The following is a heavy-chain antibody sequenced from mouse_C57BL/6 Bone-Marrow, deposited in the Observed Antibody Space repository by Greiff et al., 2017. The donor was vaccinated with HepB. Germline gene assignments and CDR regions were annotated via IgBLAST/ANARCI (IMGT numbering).Heavy chain of an antibody. CDR1: GYAFSSSW. Sequence: VQLQESGPELVKPGASVKISCKASGYAFSSSWMNWVKQRPGKGLEWIGRIYPGDGDTNYNGKFKGKATLTADKSSSTAYMQLSSLTSEDSAVYFCARRGYDYGFAYWGQVTLVTVSA. CDR2: IYPGDGDT. V-gene: IGHV1-82*01. D-gene: IGHD2-4*01. J-gene: IGHJ3*01. CDR3: ARRGYDYGFAY.